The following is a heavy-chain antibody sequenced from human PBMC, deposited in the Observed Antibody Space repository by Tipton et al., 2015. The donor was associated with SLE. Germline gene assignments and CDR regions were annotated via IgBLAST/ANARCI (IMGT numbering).Heavy chain of an antibody. CDR2: IYNDGSR. CDR3: ARGGGITMIVRRYYGMDV. D-gene: IGHD3-22*01. J-gene: IGHJ6*02. CDR1: GFTVSSNY. V-gene: IGHV3-53*05. Sequence: SLRLSCAASGFTVSSNYMSWVRQAPGKGLEWVSVIYNDGSRFYADSVKGRFAVSRDDSRNTLYLQMNSLRPDDTAVYYCARGGGITMIVRRYYGMDVWGQGTTVTVSS.